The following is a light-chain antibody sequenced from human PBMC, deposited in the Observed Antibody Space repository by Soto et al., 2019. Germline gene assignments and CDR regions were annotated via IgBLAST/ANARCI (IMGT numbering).Light chain of an antibody. CDR1: QSISSY. CDR2: AAS. J-gene: IGKJ5*01. Sequence: DIKMTQSPSSLSASVGDRVTITCRASQSISSYLNWYQQKPGKAPKLLIYAASSLQSGVPSRFSGSGSGTDFTLTISSLQPEDFATYYCQQSYSTLPITFGQGTRLEIK. V-gene: IGKV1-39*01. CDR3: QQSYSTLPIT.